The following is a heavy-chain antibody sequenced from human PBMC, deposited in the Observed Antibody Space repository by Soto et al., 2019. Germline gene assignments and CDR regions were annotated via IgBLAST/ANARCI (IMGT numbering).Heavy chain of an antibody. CDR1: GFTFSSYA. J-gene: IGHJ4*02. CDR3: ARSAGGSYPQYDY. V-gene: IGHV3-30*04. CDR2: IFYDGRDK. D-gene: IGHD1-26*01. Sequence: QVQLVESGGGVVQPGRSLRLSCAASGFTFSSYAMHWVRQAPGTGLEWVEVIFYDGRDKYYPDSVKGRFTISRDNSKNTLYLQMNSLRAEDTAVYYCARSAGGSYPQYDYWGQGTLVTVSS.